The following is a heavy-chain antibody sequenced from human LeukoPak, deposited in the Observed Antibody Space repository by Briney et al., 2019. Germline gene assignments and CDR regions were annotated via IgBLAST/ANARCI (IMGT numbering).Heavy chain of an antibody. D-gene: IGHD5-18*01. CDR1: GFTFSNFG. Sequence: PGGSLRLSCAASGFTFSNFGMNWVRQAPGKGLQWVSGIGPGGDNKYYADSLEGRFTISRDNSKNTVYLQMNSLRAEDTAVYYCAKAGRGYSYGYFGYMDVWGKGTTVTVSS. V-gene: IGHV3-23*01. CDR2: IGPGGDNK. CDR3: AKAGRGYSYGYFGYMDV. J-gene: IGHJ6*03.